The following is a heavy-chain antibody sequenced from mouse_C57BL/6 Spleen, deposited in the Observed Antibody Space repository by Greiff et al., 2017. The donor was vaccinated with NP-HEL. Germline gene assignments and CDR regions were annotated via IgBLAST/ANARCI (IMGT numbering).Heavy chain of an antibody. CDR2: IDPSDSYT. V-gene: IGHV1-69*01. CDR3: ARKAYHRDWYFDV. J-gene: IGHJ1*03. D-gene: IGHD2-10*01. Sequence: QVQLKQPGAELVMPGASVKLSCKASGYTFTSYWMHWVKQRPGQGLEWIGEIDPSDSYTNYNQKFKGKSTLTVDKSSSTAYMQLSSLTSEDSAVYYCARKAYHRDWYFDVWGTGTTVTVSS. CDR1: GYTFTSYW.